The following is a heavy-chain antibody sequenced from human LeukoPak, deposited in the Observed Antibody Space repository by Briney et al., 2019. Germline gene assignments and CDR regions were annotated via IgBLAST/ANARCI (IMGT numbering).Heavy chain of an antibody. D-gene: IGHD6-13*01. CDR2: ITSGSTI. V-gene: IGHV3-11*01. CDR1: GFTFSDYY. Sequence: GGSLRLSCAASGFTFSDYYMSWIRQAPGKGLEWVSYITSGSTIYYADSVKGRFTISRDNSKNTLYLQMNSLRAEDTAVYYCAKIQRPAAGNYYYMDVWGKGTTVTVSS. CDR3: AKIQRPAAGNYYYMDV. J-gene: IGHJ6*03.